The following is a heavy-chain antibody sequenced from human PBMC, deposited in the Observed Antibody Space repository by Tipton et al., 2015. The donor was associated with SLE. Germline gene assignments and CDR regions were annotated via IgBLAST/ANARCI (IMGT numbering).Heavy chain of an antibody. CDR2: IHDSGTT. D-gene: IGHD2-2*01. J-gene: IGHJ4*02. V-gene: IGHV4-59*12. CDR1: GGSISGNY. Sequence: GLVKPSETLSLTCTVSGGSISGNYWSWIRQPPGKRLEWIGFIHDSGTTNYNPSLESRVTISVDTAKNQFSLQLSSVTAADTAVYYCARGRTPLPAEFDFWGQGTLVTVSS. CDR3: ARGRTPLPAEFDF.